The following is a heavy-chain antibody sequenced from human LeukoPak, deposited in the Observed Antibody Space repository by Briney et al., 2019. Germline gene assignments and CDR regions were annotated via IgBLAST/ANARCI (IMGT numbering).Heavy chain of an antibody. J-gene: IGHJ4*02. CDR3: ARETYDFWSGYKGHYFDY. CDR2: IYYSGST. CDR1: GGSISSYY. V-gene: IGHV4-59*01. D-gene: IGHD3-3*01. Sequence: PSETLSLTCTVSGGSISSYYWSWIRQPPGKGLEWIGYIYYSGSTNYNPSLKSRVTISVDTSKIQFSLKLSSVTAADTAVYYCARETYDFWSGYKGHYFDYWGQGTLVTVSS.